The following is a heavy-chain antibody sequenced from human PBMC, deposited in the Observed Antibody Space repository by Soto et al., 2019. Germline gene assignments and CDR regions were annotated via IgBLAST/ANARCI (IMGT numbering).Heavy chain of an antibody. CDR1: GFTFSIYC. CDR2: ISYDGSNK. V-gene: IGHV3-30*03. CDR3: AVSSTSHDY. D-gene: IGHD2-2*01. Sequence: GGSLRLSCAASGFTFSIYCMHWVRQAPGKGLEWVAVISYDGSNKYYADSVKGRFIISRDNSKNTLYLQMNSLRAEDTAVYYCAVSSTSHDYWGQGTLVTVSS. J-gene: IGHJ4*02.